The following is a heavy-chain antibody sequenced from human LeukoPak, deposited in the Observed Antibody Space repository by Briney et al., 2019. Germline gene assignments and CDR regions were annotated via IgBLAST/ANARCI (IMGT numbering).Heavy chain of an antibody. CDR1: GFTFSDYY. D-gene: IGHD6-6*01. V-gene: IGHV3-11*01. CDR2: ISSSGSTI. CDR3: AREIEYSSSCGMDV. J-gene: IGHJ6*02. Sequence: GGSLRLSCAASGFTFSDYYMSWIRQAPGQGLELVSYISSSGSTIYYADSVKGRFTISRDNAKNSLYLQMNSLRAEDTAVYYCAREIEYSSSCGMDVWGQGTTVTVSS.